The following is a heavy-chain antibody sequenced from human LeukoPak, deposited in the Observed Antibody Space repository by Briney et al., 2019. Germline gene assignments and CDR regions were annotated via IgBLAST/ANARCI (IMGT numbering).Heavy chain of an antibody. CDR3: ASALYYYDSSGYYQGY. CDR1: GYTFTSYG. V-gene: IGHV1-18*01. D-gene: IGHD3-22*01. J-gene: IGHJ4*02. Sequence: ASVKVSCKASGYTFTSYGISWVRQAPGQGREWMGWISAYNGNKNYAQKVKGRVTMPTDTSTSPAYMELRSLRSHHTAVYYCASALYYYDSSGYYQGYWGQGTLVTVSS. CDR2: ISAYNGNK.